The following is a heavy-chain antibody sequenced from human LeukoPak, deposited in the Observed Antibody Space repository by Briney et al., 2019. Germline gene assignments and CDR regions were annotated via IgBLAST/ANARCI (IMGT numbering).Heavy chain of an antibody. J-gene: IGHJ4*02. CDR1: GGSISSSTYY. D-gene: IGHD5-12*01. V-gene: IGHV4-39*07. CDR2: ISYSGST. Sequence: KPSETLSLTCTVSGGSISSSTYYRDLFRQPPGKGLEWIVSISYSGSTNYNPSLKSRVTISVDTSKNQFSLKLSSVTAADTAVYYCARDYSGYDWRAFDYWGQGTLVTVSS. CDR3: ARDYSGYDWRAFDY.